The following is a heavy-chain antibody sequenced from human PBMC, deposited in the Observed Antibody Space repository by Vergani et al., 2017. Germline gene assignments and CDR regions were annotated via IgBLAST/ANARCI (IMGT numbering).Heavy chain of an antibody. D-gene: IGHD3-22*01. Sequence: QVQLVQSGAEVKKPGASVKASCTSSGSTFTSYYMHWVRQAPGQGLEWMGIINHSGGSTSYAQKFQGRVTMTRDTSTSTVYMELSSLRSEDTAVYYCTRGWYYDSIAYWAYWGQGTLGTVSS. CDR2: INHSGGST. CDR3: TRGWYYDSIAYWAY. J-gene: IGHJ4*01. CDR1: GSTFTSYY. V-gene: IGHV1-46*03.